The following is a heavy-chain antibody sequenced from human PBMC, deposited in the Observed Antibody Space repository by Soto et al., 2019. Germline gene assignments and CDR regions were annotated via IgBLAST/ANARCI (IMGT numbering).Heavy chain of an antibody. CDR1: GYTFTGYY. D-gene: IGHD2-2*01. CDR3: ARVVQGAEAWFGP. CDR2: INPNSGGT. J-gene: IGHJ5*02. V-gene: IGHV1-2*02. Sequence: ASVKVSCKASGYTFTGYYMHWVRQAPGQGLEWMGWINPNSGGTNYAQKFQGRVTMTRDTSISTAYMELSRLRSDDTAVYYCARVVQGAEAWFGPWGQGTLVTVSS.